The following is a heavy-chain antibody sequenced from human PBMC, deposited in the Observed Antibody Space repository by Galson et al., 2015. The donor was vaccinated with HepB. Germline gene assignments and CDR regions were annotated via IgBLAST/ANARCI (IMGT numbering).Heavy chain of an antibody. D-gene: IGHD6-13*01. CDR3: ASSVGLAAAGIPPL. Sequence: SLRLSCAASGFTFSSYSMNWVRQAPGKGLEWVSSISSSSSYIYYADSVKGRFTISRDNAKNSLYLQMNSLRAEDTAVYYCASSVGLAAAGIPPLWGQGTLVTVSS. J-gene: IGHJ4*02. V-gene: IGHV3-21*01. CDR2: ISSSSSYI. CDR1: GFTFSSYS.